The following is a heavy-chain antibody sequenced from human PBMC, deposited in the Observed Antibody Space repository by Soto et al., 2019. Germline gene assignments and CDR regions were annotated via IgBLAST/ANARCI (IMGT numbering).Heavy chain of an antibody. Sequence: GGSLRLSCAASGFTFSSYAMSWVRQAPGKXLEWVSAVSASGGSTYYADSVKGRFTISRDNSKNTLYLQVNSLRAEDTAVYYSAKDARGTTAPYLYLGMDVWGQGTTFTVSS. D-gene: IGHD1-1*01. CDR2: VSASGGST. J-gene: IGHJ6*02. V-gene: IGHV3-23*01. CDR1: GFTFSSYA. CDR3: AKDARGTTAPYLYLGMDV.